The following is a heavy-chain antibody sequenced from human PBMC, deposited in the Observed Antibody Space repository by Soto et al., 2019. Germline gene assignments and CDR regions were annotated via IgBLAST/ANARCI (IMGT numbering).Heavy chain of an antibody. Sequence: QVQLVQSGAEVKKPGSSVKVSCKASGGTFSSYAISWVRQAPGQGLEWMGGIIPIFGTANYAQKFQGRVTITADESTSTAYMELSSLRCEDTAVYYCARGLSSGWYRNRWYFDFWGQGTLVTVSS. CDR3: ARGLSSGWYRNRWYFDF. V-gene: IGHV1-69*01. D-gene: IGHD6-19*01. CDR2: IIPIFGTA. J-gene: IGHJ4*02. CDR1: GGTFSSYA.